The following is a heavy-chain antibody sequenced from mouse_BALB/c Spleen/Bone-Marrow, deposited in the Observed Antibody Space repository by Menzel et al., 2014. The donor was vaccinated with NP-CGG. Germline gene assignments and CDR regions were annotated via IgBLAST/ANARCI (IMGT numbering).Heavy chain of an antibody. D-gene: IGHD2-1*01. CDR1: GYTFTSYY. V-gene: IGHV1S81*02. Sequence: VQLQQSGAELVKPGASVKLSCKASGYTFTSYYMYWVKQRPGQGLEWIGEISPSNGGTNFNEKFKSKATLTVDKSSSTAYMQLSSRTSEDSAVYYCTRYGNYYFDYWGQGTTLTVSS. J-gene: IGHJ2*01. CDR2: ISPSNGGT. CDR3: TRYGNYYFDY.